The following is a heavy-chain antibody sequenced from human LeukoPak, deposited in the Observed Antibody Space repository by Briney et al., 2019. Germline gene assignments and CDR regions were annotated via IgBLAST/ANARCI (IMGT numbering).Heavy chain of an antibody. CDR2: INPNSGGT. V-gene: IGHV1-2*02. J-gene: IGHJ6*02. CDR3: ASPGSGYKGTYYYYGMDV. D-gene: IGHD5-12*01. Sequence: ASVKVSCKASGYTFTGYYIHWVRQAPGQGLEWMGWINPNSGGTNYAQKFQGRVTMTRDTSISTAYMELSRLRSDDTAVYYCASPGSGYKGTYYYYGMDVWGQGTTVTVSS. CDR1: GYTFTGYY.